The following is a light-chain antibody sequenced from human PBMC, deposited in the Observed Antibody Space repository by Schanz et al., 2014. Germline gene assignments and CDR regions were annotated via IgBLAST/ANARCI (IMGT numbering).Light chain of an antibody. CDR1: QSLSSNS. J-gene: IGKJ1*01. V-gene: IGKV3-20*01. CDR3: QQYGSSSTWT. CDR2: YAS. Sequence: EIVLTQSPGTLSLSPGERATLSCRASQSLSSNSLAWYQLRPGQAPRLLIHYASARATGTPDRFSGSGSGTDFTLTISRLEPEDFAVYYCQQYGSSSTWTFGQGTKVEIK.